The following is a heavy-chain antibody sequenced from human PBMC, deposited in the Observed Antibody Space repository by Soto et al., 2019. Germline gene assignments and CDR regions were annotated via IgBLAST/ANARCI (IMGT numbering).Heavy chain of an antibody. CDR1: GCSICSGGYY. Sequence: SETPSITCTVCGCSICSGGYYWSWIHQHPGKGLEWIGYIYYSGSTYYNPSLKSRVTISVDTSKNQFSLKPSSVTAADTAVYYCARDYGDYSGDYYYGMDVWGQGTTVTVSS. V-gene: IGHV4-31*03. D-gene: IGHD4-17*01. J-gene: IGHJ6*02. CDR3: ARDYGDYSGDYYYGMDV. CDR2: IYYSGST.